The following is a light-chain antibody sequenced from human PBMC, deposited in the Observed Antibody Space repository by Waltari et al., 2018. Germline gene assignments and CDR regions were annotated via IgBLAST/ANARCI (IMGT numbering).Light chain of an antibody. J-gene: IGKJ5*01. CDR2: GAS. CDR1: QSVTSTY. V-gene: IGKV3-20*01. Sequence: EIVLTQSPGTLSLSPGERATLSCRASQSVTSTYLAWYPQKPGRSPRLLIYGASSRATGVPDRFSGGGSATDFTLTITRLEPEDFAVYYCQQYSQSPITFGQGTRLDNK. CDR3: QQYSQSPIT.